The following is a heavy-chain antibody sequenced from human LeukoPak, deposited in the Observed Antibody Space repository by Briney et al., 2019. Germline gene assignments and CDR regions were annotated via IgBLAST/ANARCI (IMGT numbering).Heavy chain of an antibody. Sequence: PGGSLRLSCAASGFTFSSYEMNWVRQAPGKGLEWVSYISSSDSTIYYADSVKGRFTISRDNAKNSLYLQMNSLRAEDTAVYYCARARSWSSFDYWGQGTLVTVSS. D-gene: IGHD6-13*01. V-gene: IGHV3-48*03. J-gene: IGHJ4*02. CDR3: ARARSWSSFDY. CDR2: ISSSDSTI. CDR1: GFTFSSYE.